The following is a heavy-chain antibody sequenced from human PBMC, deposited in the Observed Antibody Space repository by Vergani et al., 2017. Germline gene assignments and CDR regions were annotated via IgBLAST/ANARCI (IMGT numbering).Heavy chain of an antibody. V-gene: IGHV3-30*02. Sequence: QVQLVESAGGVVQPGGSLRLSCAASGFTFSNFGMHWIRQAPGKGLEWLAYIGKDGINTRYRDAVKGRFTISRDNAKNSLYLQMNSLRAEDTAVYYCARDSSYYGSGSYPYYYYYGMDVWGQGTTVTVSS. J-gene: IGHJ6*02. CDR3: ARDSSYYGSGSYPYYYYYGMDV. CDR2: IGKDGINT. D-gene: IGHD3-10*01. CDR1: GFTFSNFG.